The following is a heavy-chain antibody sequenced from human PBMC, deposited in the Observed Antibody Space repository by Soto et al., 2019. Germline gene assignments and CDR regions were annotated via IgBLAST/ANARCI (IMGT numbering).Heavy chain of an antibody. Sequence: EVQLLESGGGLVQPGGSLRLACAGSGFTFSSYAMTWVRQAPGKGLEWVSAISGTGGRTYYADSVKGRFTISRDNSKNTLYLEMNSLRADDTAMYYCPKSSSLGGYQPWVDYFYMDVWGKGTTVAVSS. D-gene: IGHD3-16*01. CDR3: PKSSSLGGYQPWVDYFYMDV. CDR2: ISGTGGRT. CDR1: GFTFSSYA. V-gene: IGHV3-23*01. J-gene: IGHJ6*03.